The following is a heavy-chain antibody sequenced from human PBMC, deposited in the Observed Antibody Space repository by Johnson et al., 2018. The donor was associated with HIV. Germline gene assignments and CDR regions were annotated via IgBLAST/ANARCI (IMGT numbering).Heavy chain of an antibody. D-gene: IGHD5-18*01. CDR2: ISWNSGSI. J-gene: IGHJ3*02. CDR1: GFTFDDYA. Sequence: VQLVESGGGLVQPGRSLRLSCAASGFTFDDYAIHWVRQAPGKGLEWVSGISWNSGSIGYADSVKGRFTISRDNAKNSLYLQMNSLRAEDTALYYCAKDRYSYGTDAFDIWGQGTMVTVSS. CDR3: AKDRYSYGTDAFDI. V-gene: IGHV3-9*01.